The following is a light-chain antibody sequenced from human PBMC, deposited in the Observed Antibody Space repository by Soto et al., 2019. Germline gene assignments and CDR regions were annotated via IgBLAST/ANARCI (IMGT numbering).Light chain of an antibody. V-gene: IGKV1-5*01. J-gene: IGKJ4*02. CDR1: QTISSW. CDR2: AAS. Sequence: IQMTQSPSTLSVSVGDGVTITCRASQTISSWLAWYQHGPGKDPKLLIYAASTLQSGVPSRVSGSASGTEFTLTISSLRPEDFPTYYCQQVRGYPLKFGGGTKV. CDR3: QQVRGYPLK.